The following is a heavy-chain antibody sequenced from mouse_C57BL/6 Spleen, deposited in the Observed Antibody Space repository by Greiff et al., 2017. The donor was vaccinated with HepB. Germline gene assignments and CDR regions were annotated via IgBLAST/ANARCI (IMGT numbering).Heavy chain of an antibody. D-gene: IGHD2-1*01. CDR3: ARDRGYGNPYSMDY. CDR1: GFTFSSYA. Sequence: EVKLMESGGGLVKPGGSLKLSCAASGFTFSSYAMSWVRQTPEKRLEWVATISDGGSYTYYPDNVKGRFTISRDNAKNNLYLQMSHLKSEDTAMYYCARDRGYGNPYSMDYWGQGTSVTVSS. V-gene: IGHV5-4*01. CDR2: ISDGGSYT. J-gene: IGHJ4*01.